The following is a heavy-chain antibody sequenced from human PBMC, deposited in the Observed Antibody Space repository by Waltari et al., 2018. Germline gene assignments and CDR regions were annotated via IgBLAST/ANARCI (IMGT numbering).Heavy chain of an antibody. CDR1: GFTVSSNY. Sequence: EVQLVETGGGLIQPGGSLRLSCAASGFTVSSNYMSWVRQAPGKGLEWVSVIYSGGSTYYADSVKGLFTISRDNSKNTLYLQMNSLRAEYTAVYYCAREARDYYYYYMDVWGKGTTVTVSS. V-gene: IGHV3-53*02. J-gene: IGHJ6*03. CDR2: IYSGGST. CDR3: AREARDYYYYYMDV.